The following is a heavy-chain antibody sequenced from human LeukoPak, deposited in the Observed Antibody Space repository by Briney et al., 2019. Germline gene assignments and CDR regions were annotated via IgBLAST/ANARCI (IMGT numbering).Heavy chain of an antibody. CDR3: ARGPYCSSTSCPEEV. J-gene: IGHJ6*02. Sequence: NPSETLSLTCAVYGGSVSSYYWSWIRQPPGNGLEWIGEINHSGSTNYNPSLKSRVTISVDTSKNQFSLKLSSVTAADTGVYYCARGPYCSSTSCPEEVWGQGTTVTVSS. D-gene: IGHD2-2*01. CDR1: GGSVSSYY. CDR2: INHSGST. V-gene: IGHV4-34*01.